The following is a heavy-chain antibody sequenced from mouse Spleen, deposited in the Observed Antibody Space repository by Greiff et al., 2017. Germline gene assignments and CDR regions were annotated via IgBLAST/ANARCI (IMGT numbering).Heavy chain of an antibody. CDR1: GYAFSSYW. D-gene: IGHD2-1*01. J-gene: IGHJ3*01. V-gene: IGHV1-80*01. CDR2: IYPGDGDT. CDR3: ASPYGNYEDWFAY. Sequence: QVQLQQSGAELVKPGASVKISCKASGYAFSSYWMNWVKQRPGKGLEWIGQIYPGDGDTNYNGKFKGKATLTADKSSSTAYMQLSSLTSEDSAVYFCASPYGNYEDWFAYWGQGTLVTVSA.